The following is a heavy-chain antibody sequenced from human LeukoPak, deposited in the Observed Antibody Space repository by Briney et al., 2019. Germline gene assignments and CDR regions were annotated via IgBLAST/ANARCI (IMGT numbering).Heavy chain of an antibody. CDR1: GVTFSSYW. D-gene: IGHD3-22*01. V-gene: IGHV3-74*01. Sequence: GGSLRLSCAASGVTFSSYWMHWVRQAPGKGLVGVSRINSDGSSTSYADSVKGRFTISRENAKNTLYLLMNSLRAEDTAVYYCARVAAWDSSGYLFDYWGQGTLVTVSA. J-gene: IGHJ4*02. CDR2: INSDGSST. CDR3: ARVAAWDSSGYLFDY.